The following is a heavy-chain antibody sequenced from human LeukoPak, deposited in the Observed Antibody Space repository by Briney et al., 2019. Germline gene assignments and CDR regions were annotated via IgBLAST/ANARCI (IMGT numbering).Heavy chain of an antibody. CDR3: ARGGAWDYYGMDV. J-gene: IGHJ6*02. D-gene: IGHD3-16*01. CDR1: GFTVSNHY. CDR2: IFSGAST. Sequence: PGGSLRLSCAASGFTVSNHYMSWVRQAPGKGLEWVSVIFSGASTYYSDSVQGRFIISRDISKNMLYLQMNSLRADDTAVYYCARGGAWDYYGMDVWGQGTTVTVSS. V-gene: IGHV3-53*01.